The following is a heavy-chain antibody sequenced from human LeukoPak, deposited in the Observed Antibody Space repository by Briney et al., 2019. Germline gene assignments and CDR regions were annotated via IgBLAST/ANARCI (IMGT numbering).Heavy chain of an antibody. Sequence: GASGRVSCKAAGYTFTRYYMHWVPQAPGQGLEGRGWINPNRGGTQYAHKFHGRVTVTRDTAIRPASMDLSRLRSDDTAVYYCARVLEYGYSGYDLVGNFDYWGQGTLVTVSS. CDR2: INPNRGGT. CDR3: ARVLEYGYSGYDLVGNFDY. V-gene: IGHV1-2*07. D-gene: IGHD5-12*01. J-gene: IGHJ4*02. CDR1: GYTFTRYY.